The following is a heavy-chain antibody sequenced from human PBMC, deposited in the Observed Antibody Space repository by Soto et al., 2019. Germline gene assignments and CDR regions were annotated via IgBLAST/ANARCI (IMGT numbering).Heavy chain of an antibody. V-gene: IGHV3-53*01. CDR2: IYSGGST. CDR1: GFTVSSNY. CDR3: ARDKVSMTTVTTDAFDI. J-gene: IGHJ3*02. D-gene: IGHD4-17*01. Sequence: GGSLRLSCAASGFTVSSNYMSWVRQAPGKGLEWVSVIYSGGSTYYADSVKGRFTISRDNSKNTLYLQMNSLGAEDTAVYYCARDKVSMTTVTTDAFDIWGQGTMVTVSS.